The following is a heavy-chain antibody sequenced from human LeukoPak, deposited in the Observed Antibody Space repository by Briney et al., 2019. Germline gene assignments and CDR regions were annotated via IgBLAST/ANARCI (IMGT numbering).Heavy chain of an antibody. CDR2: ISSSGST. D-gene: IGHD3-3*01. V-gene: IGHV4-61*02. Sequence: SGTLSLTCTVSGDSINTYTHYWTWVRQQPAGKGLEWIGRISSSGSTYYNPSLKSRVTISVDTSKNQFSLKLSSVTAADTAVYYCARFKLRFLYYFDYWGQGTLVTVSS. CDR3: ARFKLRFLYYFDY. J-gene: IGHJ4*02. CDR1: GDSINTYTHY.